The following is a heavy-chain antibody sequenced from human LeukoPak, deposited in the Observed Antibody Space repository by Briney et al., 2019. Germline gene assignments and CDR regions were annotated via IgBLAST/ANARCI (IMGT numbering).Heavy chain of an antibody. Sequence: GGSLRLSCAASGFTFSSYGMHWARQAPGKGLEWVAVISYDGSNKYYADSVKGRFTISRDNSKNTLNLQMNSLRAEDTAVYYCAKVAYCSGGSCYSFHYYYGMDVWGQGTTVTVSS. CDR2: ISYDGSNK. D-gene: IGHD2-15*01. J-gene: IGHJ6*02. CDR1: GFTFSSYG. V-gene: IGHV3-30*18. CDR3: AKVAYCSGGSCYSFHYYYGMDV.